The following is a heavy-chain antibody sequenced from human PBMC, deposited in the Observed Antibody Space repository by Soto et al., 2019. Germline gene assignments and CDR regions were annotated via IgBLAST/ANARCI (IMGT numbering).Heavy chain of an antibody. CDR1: GYTFTGYY. Sequence: GASVKVSCKASGYTFTGYYMHWVRQAPGQGLEWMGWINPNSGGTNYAQKFQGRVTMTRDTSISTAYMELSRLRSDDTAVYYCARVDCSSTSRYAPRRAFDIWGQGXMVTVSS. D-gene: IGHD2-2*01. J-gene: IGHJ3*02. V-gene: IGHV1-2*02. CDR3: ARVDCSSTSRYAPRRAFDI. CDR2: INPNSGGT.